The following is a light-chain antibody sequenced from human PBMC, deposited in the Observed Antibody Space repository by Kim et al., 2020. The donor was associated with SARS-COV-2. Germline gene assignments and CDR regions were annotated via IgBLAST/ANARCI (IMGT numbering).Light chain of an antibody. V-gene: IGKV3-20*01. J-gene: IGKJ1*01. CDR1: QSVNNNQ. CDR3: QQHSSLPQT. Sequence: EIVLTQSPVTLSLSPGESATLTCRASQSVNNNQLAWFQQKPGQPPRLLIYGASTRATGIPDRFSGSGSGTEFTFTISRLEPEDFVVYYCQQHSSLPQTYGPGNKVDIK. CDR2: GAS.